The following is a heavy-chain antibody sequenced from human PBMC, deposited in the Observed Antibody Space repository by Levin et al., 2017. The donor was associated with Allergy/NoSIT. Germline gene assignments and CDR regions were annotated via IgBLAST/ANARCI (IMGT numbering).Heavy chain of an antibody. V-gene: IGHV3-33*01. CDR3: ARGRVPNDY. J-gene: IGHJ4*02. Sequence: GGSLRLSCAASGFTFSSFGIHWVRQAPGKGLEWVALIWYDGSNKYYADSVKGRFTISRDNPKNTLYLQVNSLRAEDTAIYYCARGRVPNDYWGQGTLVTVSS. CDR2: IWYDGSNK. D-gene: IGHD3-10*01. CDR1: GFTFSSFG.